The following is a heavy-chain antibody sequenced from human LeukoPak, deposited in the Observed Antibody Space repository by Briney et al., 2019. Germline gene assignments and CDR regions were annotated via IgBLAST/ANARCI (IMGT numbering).Heavy chain of an antibody. J-gene: IGHJ4*02. CDR3: ARDSGYGLNDY. V-gene: IGHV4-31*03. CDR1: GGSIRSGDYY. CDR2: IFYTGST. Sequence: SETLSLTCTVSGGSIRSGDYYWSWIRQHPEKGLEWIGYIFYTGSTYYNPSLRSRVAISVDTSKNQFSLRLTSVTAADTAVYYCARDSGYGLNDYWGQGTLVTVSS. D-gene: IGHD5-12*01.